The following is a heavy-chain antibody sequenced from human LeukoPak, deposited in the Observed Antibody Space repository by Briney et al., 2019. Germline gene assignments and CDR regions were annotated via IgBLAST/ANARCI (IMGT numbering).Heavy chain of an antibody. Sequence: SETLSLTCTVSGGSISSGGYYWSWIRQHPGKGLEWIGYIYYSGSTYYNPSLKSRVTISVDTSKNQFSLKLSSMTAADTAVYYRAREAYYYDSSGHDAFDIWGQGTMVTVSS. CDR1: GGSISSGGYY. CDR2: IYYSGST. V-gene: IGHV4-31*03. J-gene: IGHJ3*02. D-gene: IGHD3-22*01. CDR3: AREAYYYDSSGHDAFDI.